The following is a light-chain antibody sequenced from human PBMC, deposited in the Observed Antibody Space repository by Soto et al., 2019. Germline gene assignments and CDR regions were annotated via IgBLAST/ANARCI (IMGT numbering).Light chain of an antibody. J-gene: IGKJ4*01. CDR1: QGISSY. Sequence: DIQLTQSPSFLSASVGDRVTITCRASQGISSYLAWYQQKPGKAPKLLIYAASTLQSGVPSRFSGSGSGTEFTLTISSLQPEYFATYYCQQLNSYPHTFGGGTKVDIK. V-gene: IGKV1-9*01. CDR3: QQLNSYPHT. CDR2: AAS.